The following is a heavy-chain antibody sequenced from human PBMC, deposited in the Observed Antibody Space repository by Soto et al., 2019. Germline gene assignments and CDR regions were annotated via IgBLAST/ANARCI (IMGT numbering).Heavy chain of an antibody. J-gene: IGHJ4*02. V-gene: IGHV3-23*01. Sequence: GGSLRLSCAASGFTFISYAMSWVRQAPGKGLEWVSAISGSCGSTYYADSVKGRFTISRDNSKNTLYLQMNSLRAEDTAVYYCAKDFSGSYYGSDYWGQGTLVTVSS. CDR1: GFTFISYA. D-gene: IGHD1-26*01. CDR3: AKDFSGSYYGSDY. CDR2: ISGSCGST.